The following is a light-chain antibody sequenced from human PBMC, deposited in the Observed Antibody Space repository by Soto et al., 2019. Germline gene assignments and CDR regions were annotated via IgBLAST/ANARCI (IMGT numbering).Light chain of an antibody. J-gene: IGKJ2*01. CDR2: AAS. CDR1: QGISSY. V-gene: IGKV1-9*01. CDR3: QQLNSYPPS. Sequence: DIQLTQSPSFLSASIGNRVTITCRASQGISSYLAWYQQKPGKAPKLLIYAASTFQTGVPSRFSGSGSGTEFTLTISRLQPEDFATYYCQQLNSYPPSFCLGTKLEIK.